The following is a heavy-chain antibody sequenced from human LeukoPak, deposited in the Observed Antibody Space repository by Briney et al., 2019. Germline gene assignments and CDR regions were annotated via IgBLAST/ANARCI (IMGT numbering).Heavy chain of an antibody. CDR3: ARVVVPAAMGGMDV. D-gene: IGHD2-2*01. V-gene: IGHV4-59*01. CDR2: IYYSGST. Sequence: SETLSLPCTVSGGSISSYYWRWLRQPPPKGLAGVGYIYYSGSTNYNPSLKIRATISVDRSKNQFSLKLSSVTAADTAVYYCARVVVPAAMGGMDVWGQGNTVTVSS. CDR1: GGSISSYY. J-gene: IGHJ6*02.